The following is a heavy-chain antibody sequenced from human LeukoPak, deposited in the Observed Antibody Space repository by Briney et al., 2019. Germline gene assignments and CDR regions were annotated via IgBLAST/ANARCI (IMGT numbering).Heavy chain of an antibody. V-gene: IGHV4-39*01. CDR3: LRSHGAY. Sequence: SETLSLTCTVFGGSISSSGYLWGWIRQPPGKGLELIGNIRSSGSTFYNPSLKSRVTISVDTSKNQFSLNLSSVTAADTAVYYCLRSHGAYWGQGTLVPVSS. CDR1: GGSISSSGYL. CDR2: IRSSGST. D-gene: IGHD3-10*01. J-gene: IGHJ4*02.